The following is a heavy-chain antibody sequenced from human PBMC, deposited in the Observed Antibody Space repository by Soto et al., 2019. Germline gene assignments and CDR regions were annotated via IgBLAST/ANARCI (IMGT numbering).Heavy chain of an antibody. Sequence: SETLSLTCTVSGGSISSYYWSWIRQPPGKGLEWIGYIYYSGSTNYNPSLKSRVTISVDTSKNQFSLKLSSVTAEDTAVYYCARYSGYDYSLVYYFDYWGQGTLVTVSS. V-gene: IGHV4-59*01. CDR3: ARYSGYDYSLVYYFDY. D-gene: IGHD5-12*01. CDR1: GGSISSYY. CDR2: IYYSGST. J-gene: IGHJ4*02.